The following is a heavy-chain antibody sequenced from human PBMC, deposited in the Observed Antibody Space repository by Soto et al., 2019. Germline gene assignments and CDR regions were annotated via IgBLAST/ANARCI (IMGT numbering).Heavy chain of an antibody. D-gene: IGHD6-13*01. Sequence: GGSLRLSCAASEFTFSSYWMTWVRQAPGKGLEWVSAISGSGGSTYYADSVKGRFTISRDNSKNTLYLQMNSLRAEDTAVYYCAYSSTPFDYWGQGTLVTVSS. J-gene: IGHJ4*02. CDR2: ISGSGGST. CDR3: AYSSTPFDY. V-gene: IGHV3-23*01. CDR1: EFTFSSYW.